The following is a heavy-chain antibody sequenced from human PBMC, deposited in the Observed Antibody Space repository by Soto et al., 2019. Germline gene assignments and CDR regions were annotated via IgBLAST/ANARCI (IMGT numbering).Heavy chain of an antibody. D-gene: IGHD3-9*01. CDR3: AHTKGSAEVLRYFDWLSHHFDY. V-gene: IGHV2-5*02. Sequence: ASGPTLVNPTQTLTLTCTFSGFSLSTSGVGVGWIRQPPGKALEWLALIYWDDDKRYSPSLKSRLTITKDTSKNQVVLTMTNMDPVDTATYYCAHTKGSAEVLRYFDWLSHHFDYWGQGTLVTVSS. CDR1: GFSLSTSGVG. J-gene: IGHJ4*02. CDR2: IYWDDDK.